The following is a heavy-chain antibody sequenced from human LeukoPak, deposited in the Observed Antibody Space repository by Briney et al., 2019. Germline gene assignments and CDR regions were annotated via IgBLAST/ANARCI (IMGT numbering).Heavy chain of an antibody. J-gene: IGHJ4*02. D-gene: IGHD6-6*01. CDR1: GYTFTGYY. V-gene: IGHV1-2*02. Sequence: ASVKVSCKASGYTFTGYYMHWVRQAPGQGLEWMGWINPNSGGTNYAQRFQGRVTMTRDTSISTAYMELSRLRSEDTAVYYCARVLSIAARLSLHYWGQGTLVTVSS. CDR3: ARVLSIAARLSLHY. CDR2: INPNSGGT.